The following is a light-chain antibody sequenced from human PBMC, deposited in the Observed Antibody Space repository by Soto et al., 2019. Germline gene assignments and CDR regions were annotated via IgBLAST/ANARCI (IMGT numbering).Light chain of an antibody. CDR1: QSIIY. V-gene: IGKV1-39*01. CDR3: QQSDYAPLT. J-gene: IGKJ4*01. CDR2: AAS. Sequence: DIQMTQSPPSLSVSVGDRVTITCRASQSIIYLNWYQQKLWEDPKLLIYAASNLQSGVPSRFSGGGSGTDFTFTISSLQPEDFATYYCQQSDYAPLTFGGGTKVDIK.